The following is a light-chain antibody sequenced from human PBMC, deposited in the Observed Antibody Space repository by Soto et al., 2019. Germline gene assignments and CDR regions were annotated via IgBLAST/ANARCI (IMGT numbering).Light chain of an antibody. V-gene: IGKV3-20*01. CDR1: HSVSSSY. Sequence: IVLTQSPGTLSLSPGERATLSCRASHSVSSSYLAWYQQKPGQAPRLLIYGASSRATGIPDRFSGSGSGIDFTLTISRLEPEDFAVYYCQQYGSSPPITFGQGTRLEIK. J-gene: IGKJ5*01. CDR2: GAS. CDR3: QQYGSSPPIT.